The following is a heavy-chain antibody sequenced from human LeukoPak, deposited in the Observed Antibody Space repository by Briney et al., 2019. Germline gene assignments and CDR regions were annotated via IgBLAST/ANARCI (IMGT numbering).Heavy chain of an antibody. CDR3: ARVGISGSFLFDY. CDR2: INHSGST. J-gene: IGHJ4*02. V-gene: IGHV4-34*01. D-gene: IGHD1-26*01. CDR1: GGSFSGYY. Sequence: SETLSLTCAVYGGSFSGYYWSCIRQPPGKGLEWIGEINHSGSTNYNPSLKSRVTISVDTSKNQFSLKLSSVTAADTAVCYCARVGISGSFLFDYWGQGTLVTVSS.